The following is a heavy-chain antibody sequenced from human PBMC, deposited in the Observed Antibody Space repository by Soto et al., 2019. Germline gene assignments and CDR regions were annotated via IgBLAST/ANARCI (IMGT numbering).Heavy chain of an antibody. CDR3: AKGSLTTVTSPIDY. Sequence: QVRLVQSGAEVKEPGASVKVSCKASGYTFTSYYMHWVRQAPGQGLEWMGIIDPSGDGTTYAQKLQGRVTXXSXTXMTTVYMELSSLRSEDTAVYYCAKGSLTTVTSPIDYWGQGTLVTVSS. D-gene: IGHD4-17*01. CDR1: GYTFTSYY. V-gene: IGHV1-46*03. J-gene: IGHJ4*02. CDR2: IDPSGDGT.